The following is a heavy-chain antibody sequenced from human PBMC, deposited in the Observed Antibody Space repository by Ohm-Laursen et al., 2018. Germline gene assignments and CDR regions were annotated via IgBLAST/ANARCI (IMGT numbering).Heavy chain of an antibody. V-gene: IGHV3-11*04. Sequence: SLRLSCAASGFTFTAYPMTWVRQAPGKGPEWIAYITNSGDFIQYADSVRGRFTISRDNAKRSLYLQTDSLRAEDRAVYYCARDRKNGDSGYGMDVWGHGTTVTVSS. D-gene: IGHD4-17*01. J-gene: IGHJ6*02. CDR3: ARDRKNGDSGYGMDV. CDR2: ITNSGDFI. CDR1: GFTFTAYP.